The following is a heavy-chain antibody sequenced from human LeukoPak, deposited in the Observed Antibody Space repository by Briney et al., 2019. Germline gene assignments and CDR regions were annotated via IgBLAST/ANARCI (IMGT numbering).Heavy chain of an antibody. J-gene: IGHJ4*02. CDR2: IYYSGST. Sequence: SETLSLTCTVSGGSISSYYWSWIRQPPGKGLEWIGYIYYSGSTNYNPSLKSRVTISVDTSKNQFSLKLSSVTAADTAVYYCARVPNYDSSGTTIDYWGQGTLVTVSS. V-gene: IGHV4-59*01. CDR3: ARVPNYDSSGTTIDY. D-gene: IGHD3-22*01. CDR1: GGSISSYY.